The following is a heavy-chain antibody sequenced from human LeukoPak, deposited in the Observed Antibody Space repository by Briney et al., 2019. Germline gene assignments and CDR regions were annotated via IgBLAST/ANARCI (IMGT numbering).Heavy chain of an antibody. V-gene: IGHV4-4*07. CDR1: GGSISSYY. J-gene: IGHJ4*02. CDR2: IYTSGST. CDR3: ARDLIYGDYSDYYFDY. Sequence: SETLSLTCTVSGGSISSYYWSWIRQPAGKGLEWIGRIYTSGSTNYNPSLKSRVTMSVDTSKNQFPLKLSSVTAADTAVYYCARDLIYGDYSDYYFDYWGQGTLVTVSS. D-gene: IGHD4-17*01.